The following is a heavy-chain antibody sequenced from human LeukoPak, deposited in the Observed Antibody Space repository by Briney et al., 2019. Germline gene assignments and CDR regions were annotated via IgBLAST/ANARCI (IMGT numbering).Heavy chain of an antibody. D-gene: IGHD2-2*01. CDR2: ISGSGGST. J-gene: IGHJ6*02. CDR3: AKLQYQRPASYYYGMDV. V-gene: IGHV3-23*01. CDR1: GFTFDDYA. Sequence: PGRSLRLSCAASGFTFDDYAMHWVRQAPGKGLEWVSAISGSGGSTYYADSVKGRFTISRDNSKNTLYLQMNSLRAEDTAVYYCAKLQYQRPASYYYGMDVWGQGTTVTVSS.